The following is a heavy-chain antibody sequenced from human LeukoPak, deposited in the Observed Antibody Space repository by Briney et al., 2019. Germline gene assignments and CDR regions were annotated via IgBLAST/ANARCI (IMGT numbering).Heavy chain of an antibody. CDR1: GFTFSSYA. D-gene: IGHD1-1*01. V-gene: IGHV3-30*04. Sequence: QPGGSLRLSCAASGFTFSSYAMHWVRQAPGKGLEWVAVISYDGSNKYYADSVKGRFTISRDNSKNTLYLQMNSLRAEDTAVYYCANGKIWEYFQHWGQGTLVTVSS. J-gene: IGHJ1*01. CDR3: ANGKIWEYFQH. CDR2: ISYDGSNK.